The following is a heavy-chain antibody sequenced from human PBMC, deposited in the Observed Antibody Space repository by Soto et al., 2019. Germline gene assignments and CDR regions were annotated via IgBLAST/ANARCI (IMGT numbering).Heavy chain of an antibody. CDR2: WNQNNGAT. Sequence: QVQLVQSGAELKKPGASVKVSCKASGQTFPNKLRTRGGRATGQGREWIVWWNQNNGATVYGQKFQGRVTLTTDSSTTTAYMELNSVRSEGAAIYYCAKVSRKGSAIDFDYWGQGTLVTVSS. CDR3: AKVSRKGSAIDFDY. CDR1: GQTFPNKL. V-gene: IGHV1-8*01. J-gene: IGHJ4*02. D-gene: IGHD3-10*01.